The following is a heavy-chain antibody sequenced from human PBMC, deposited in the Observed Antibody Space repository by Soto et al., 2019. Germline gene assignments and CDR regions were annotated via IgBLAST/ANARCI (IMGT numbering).Heavy chain of an antibody. CDR2: IYWDDDK. D-gene: IGHD3-22*01. CDR3: AHSDSRLSHSLDY. CDR1: GFSLSSDGAA. Sequence: QITLKESGPTLVKPTQTLTLTCTFSGFSLSSDGAAVSWVRQPPGKALEWLALIYWDDDKRYSPSLKSRLTITQDTPINQVVRTMTNMDPTDTATYFCAHSDSRLSHSLDYWGQGSLVTVSS. J-gene: IGHJ4*02. V-gene: IGHV2-5*02.